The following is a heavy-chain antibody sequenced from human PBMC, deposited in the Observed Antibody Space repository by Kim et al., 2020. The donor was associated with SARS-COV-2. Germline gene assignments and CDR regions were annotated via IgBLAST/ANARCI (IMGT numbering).Heavy chain of an antibody. V-gene: IGHV4-59*01. D-gene: IGHD3-10*01. J-gene: IGHJ4*02. Sequence: NPNPPPKSQVTISVDTSKNQSSLKLSSVTAADTAVYYCARLRFGELLLDYWGQGTLVTVSS. CDR3: ARLRFGELLLDY.